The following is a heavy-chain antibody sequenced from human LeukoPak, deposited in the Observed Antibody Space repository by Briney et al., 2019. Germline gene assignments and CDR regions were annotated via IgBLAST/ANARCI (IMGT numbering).Heavy chain of an antibody. CDR1: GYTFISYY. D-gene: IGHD1-1*01. V-gene: IGHV1-46*01. J-gene: IGHJ4*02. CDR2: INPSGGST. Sequence: ASVKVSCKASGYTFISYYMHWVRQAPGQGPEWMGIINPSGGSTGYAQKFQGRVTMTRDMSTSTVYMKLNSLRSEDTAVYYCAREGGRWNGDYWGQGTLVTVSS. CDR3: AREGGRWNGDY.